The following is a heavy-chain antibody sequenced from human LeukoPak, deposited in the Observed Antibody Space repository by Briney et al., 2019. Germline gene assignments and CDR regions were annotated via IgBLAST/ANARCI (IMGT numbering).Heavy chain of an antibody. CDR3: ARPHDTVWFGELPSNYYMDV. CDR2: ISSIGSNI. D-gene: IGHD3-10*01. J-gene: IGHJ6*03. Sequence: GGSLRPSWAAAGFTLSSYSMYSVRQAPGKGLEWVSYISSIGSNIYYAACVKGRFTISRDNSKNTLYLQMNSLRAEVTAVYYCARPHDTVWFGELPSNYYMDVWGKGTTVTVSS. CDR1: GFTLSSYS. V-gene: IGHV3-48*01.